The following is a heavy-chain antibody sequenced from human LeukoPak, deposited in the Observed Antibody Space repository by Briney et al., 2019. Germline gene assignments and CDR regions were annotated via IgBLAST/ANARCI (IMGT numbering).Heavy chain of an antibody. J-gene: IGHJ4*02. CDR2: IRSKAYGGTT. V-gene: IGHV3-49*03. Sequence: GGSLRLSCTASGFTFGDYAMSWFRQAPGKGLEWVGFIRSKAYGGTTEYAASVKGRFTISRDDSKSIAYLQMNSLKTEDTAVYYCTREDYDSSGYYLDYWGQGTLVTVPS. D-gene: IGHD3-22*01. CDR3: TREDYDSSGYYLDY. CDR1: GFTFGDYA.